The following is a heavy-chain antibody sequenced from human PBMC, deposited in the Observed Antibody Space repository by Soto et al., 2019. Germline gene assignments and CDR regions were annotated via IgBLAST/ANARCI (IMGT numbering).Heavy chain of an antibody. Sequence: GGSLRLSCAASGFTFSSYSMNWVRQAPGKGLEWVSSISSSSSYIYYADSVKGRFTISRDNAKNSLYLQMNSLRAEDTAVYYCARDGTFYDSSGYYYEPIDYWGQGTLVTVSS. V-gene: IGHV3-21*01. CDR3: ARDGTFYDSSGYYYEPIDY. CDR1: GFTFSSYS. CDR2: ISSSSSYI. D-gene: IGHD3-22*01. J-gene: IGHJ4*02.